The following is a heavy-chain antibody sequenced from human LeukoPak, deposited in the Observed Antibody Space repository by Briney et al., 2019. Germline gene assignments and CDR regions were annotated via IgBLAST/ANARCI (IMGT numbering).Heavy chain of an antibody. Sequence: PGGSLRLSCAASGFTVSSNYVSWVRHAPGKGLEWVSVIYSGESTHYADSVKGRFTISRDNSKNTLYLQMNSLRAEDTAVYYCARSMYSAKSPAFDYWGQGTLVTVSS. J-gene: IGHJ4*02. CDR3: ARSMYSAKSPAFDY. V-gene: IGHV3-66*01. D-gene: IGHD1-26*01. CDR2: IYSGEST. CDR1: GFTVSSNY.